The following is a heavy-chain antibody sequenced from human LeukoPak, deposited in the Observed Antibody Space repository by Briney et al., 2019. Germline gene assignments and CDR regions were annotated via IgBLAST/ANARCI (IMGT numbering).Heavy chain of an antibody. Sequence: GGSLGLSCAASGFTFSSYAMSWVRQAPGKGLEWVSAISGSGGSTYYADSVKGRFTISRDNSKNTLYLQMNSLRAEDTAVYYCANFVGATPDAFDIWGQGTMVTVSS. V-gene: IGHV3-23*01. CDR1: GFTFSSYA. J-gene: IGHJ3*02. CDR2: ISGSGGST. D-gene: IGHD1-26*01. CDR3: ANFVGATPDAFDI.